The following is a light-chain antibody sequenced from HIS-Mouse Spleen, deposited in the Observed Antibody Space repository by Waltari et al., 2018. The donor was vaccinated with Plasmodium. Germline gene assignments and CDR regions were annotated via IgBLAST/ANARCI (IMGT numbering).Light chain of an antibody. Sequence: SYELTQPPSVSVSPGKTARITCSGDALPKKYAYWYQQKSGQAPVLVIYEDRKRPSGIPGRFSGSSSGTMATLTISGAQVEDEADYYCYSTDSSGNHRVFGGGTKLTVL. CDR2: EDR. J-gene: IGLJ3*02. CDR3: YSTDSSGNHRV. V-gene: IGLV3-10*01. CDR1: ALPKKY.